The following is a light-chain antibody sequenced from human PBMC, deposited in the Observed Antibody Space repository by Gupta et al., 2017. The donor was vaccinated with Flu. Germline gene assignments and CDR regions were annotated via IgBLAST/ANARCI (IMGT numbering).Light chain of an antibody. V-gene: IGKV3-15*01. CDR3: QEYKDWPRT. J-gene: IGKJ3*01. Sequence: GETVTRSCRARESVGSNLAWYQQKPGQAPRLLIYGASTRATDIPGRFSGSGSGIEFSLTITSLQSEDFALYYCQEYKDWPRTFGPGTKVDLK. CDR2: GAS. CDR1: ESVGSN.